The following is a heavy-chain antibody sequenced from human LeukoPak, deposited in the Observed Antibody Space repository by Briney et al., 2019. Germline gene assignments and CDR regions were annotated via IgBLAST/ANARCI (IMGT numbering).Heavy chain of an antibody. Sequence: PGGSLRLSCAPSGFTFNTFDMTWVREAPGKGLEWVSYISSGSSSRYYADSVKGRFTISRDNAKNSLYLQMNSLRAEDTAVYFCARLRYYAVDVWGQGTTVIVSS. CDR3: ARLRYYAVDV. CDR1: GFTFNTFD. CDR2: ISSGSSSR. J-gene: IGHJ6*02. V-gene: IGHV3-48*01.